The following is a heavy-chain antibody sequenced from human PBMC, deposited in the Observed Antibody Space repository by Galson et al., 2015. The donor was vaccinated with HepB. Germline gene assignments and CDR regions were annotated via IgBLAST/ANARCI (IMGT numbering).Heavy chain of an antibody. J-gene: IGHJ4*02. CDR1: GFTFRKYY. CDR3: ADPPSGF. V-gene: IGHV3-7*03. D-gene: IGHD3-10*01. Sequence: SLRLSCAASGFTFRKYYTSWVRQAPGKGLEWVANIKQDGSETFYVDSVEGRFIISRDNAKNSVYLQMNSLRVEDTAVYYCADPPSGFWGQGTLVTVSS. CDR2: IKQDGSET.